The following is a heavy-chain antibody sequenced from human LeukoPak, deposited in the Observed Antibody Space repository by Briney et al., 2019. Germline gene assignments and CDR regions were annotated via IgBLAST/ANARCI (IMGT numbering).Heavy chain of an antibody. Sequence: PSETLSLTCAVSGGSIASNNWWNWVRQPPGKGLEWIGEIHHSGSTNYNPSLKSRLTMSVETSKNQFSLKLSSVTAADTAVYYCARTPWRKGGYSYGYPSAYYFDYWGQGTLVTVSS. V-gene: IGHV4-4*02. J-gene: IGHJ4*02. CDR1: GGSIASNNW. D-gene: IGHD5-18*01. CDR2: IHHSGST. CDR3: ARTPWRKGGYSYGYPSAYYFDY.